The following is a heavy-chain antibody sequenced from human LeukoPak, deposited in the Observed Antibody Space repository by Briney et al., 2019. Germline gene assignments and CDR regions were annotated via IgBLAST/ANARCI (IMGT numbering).Heavy chain of an antibody. V-gene: IGHV3-53*01. Sequence: GGSLRLSCAASGFTVSSNYMSWVRQAPGKGLEWVSVIYSGGNTYYADSVKGRFTISRDNSKNMLYLQMNSLRAEDTAVYYCARSYCSGGSCFPTYFQHWGQGTLVTVSS. CDR3: ARSYCSGGSCFPTYFQH. CDR1: GFTVSSNY. CDR2: IYSGGNT. J-gene: IGHJ1*01. D-gene: IGHD2-15*01.